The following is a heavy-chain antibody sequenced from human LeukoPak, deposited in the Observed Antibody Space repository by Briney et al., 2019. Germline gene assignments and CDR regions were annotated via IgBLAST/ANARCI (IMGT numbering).Heavy chain of an antibody. J-gene: IGHJ4*02. CDR3: AKDRYRGRYYLIDY. D-gene: IGHD1-26*01. V-gene: IGHV3-43*02. Sequence: GGSLRLSCAASGFTFDDYAMHWVRQAPGKGLEWVSLISGDGGSTYYADSVKGRFTISRDNSKNSLYLQMKSLRTEDTALYYCAKDRYRGRYYLIDYWGQGTLVTVSS. CDR2: ISGDGGST. CDR1: GFTFDDYA.